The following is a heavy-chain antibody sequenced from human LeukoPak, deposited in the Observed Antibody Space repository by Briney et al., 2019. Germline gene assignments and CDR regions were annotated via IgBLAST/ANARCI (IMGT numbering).Heavy chain of an antibody. D-gene: IGHD6-19*01. CDR1: GGSFSSYA. CDR3: AREPSSGWYYFAY. V-gene: IGHV1-69*01. CDR2: IIPIFDTA. Sequence: ASVKVSCKASGGSFSSYAISWERQAPGQGLEWMGGIIPIFDTANYAQKFQGRVTITADESTSTAYMELSSLRSDDTAVYYCAREPSSGWYYFAYWGQGTLVTVSS. J-gene: IGHJ4*02.